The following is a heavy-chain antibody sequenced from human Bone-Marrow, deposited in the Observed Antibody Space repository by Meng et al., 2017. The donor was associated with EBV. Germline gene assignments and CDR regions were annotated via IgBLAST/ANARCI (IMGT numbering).Heavy chain of an antibody. D-gene: IGHD3-10*01. V-gene: IGHV1-18*01. J-gene: IGHJ4*02. Sequence: QVQLVQPGAEVKKPGASVKVSCKASGYTFSSYGFTWVRQAPGQGLEWMGWVSAYNGNTNYAQKLQGRVTMTADTSTSTAYMELRSLRSDDTAVYYCARAYYGSGSYYGGFDYWGQGTLVTVSS. CDR2: VSAYNGNT. CDR1: GYTFSSYG. CDR3: ARAYYGSGSYYGGFDY.